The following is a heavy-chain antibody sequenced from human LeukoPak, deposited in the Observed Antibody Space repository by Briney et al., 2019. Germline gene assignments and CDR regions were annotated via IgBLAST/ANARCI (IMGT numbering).Heavy chain of an antibody. CDR3: ARGFWIRLGFSGGRRGLYYFDY. CDR1: GFTFSSYS. Sequence: GGSLRLSCAASGFTFSSYSMNWVRQAPGKGLEWVSSISSSSSYIYYADSVKGRFTISRDNAKNSLYLQMNSLRAEDTAVYYCARGFWIRLGFSGGRRGLYYFDYWGQGTLVTVSS. CDR2: ISSSSSYI. V-gene: IGHV3-21*04. J-gene: IGHJ4*02. D-gene: IGHD2-15*01.